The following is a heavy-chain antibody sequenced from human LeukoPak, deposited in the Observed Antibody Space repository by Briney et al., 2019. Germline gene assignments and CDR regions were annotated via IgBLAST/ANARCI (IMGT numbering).Heavy chain of an antibody. CDR3: ARDRNPRGIDY. J-gene: IGHJ4*02. V-gene: IGHV4-59*12. CDR2: IYHSGST. CDR1: GGSISSYY. Sequence: SETLSLTCTVSGGSISSYYWSWIRQPPGKGLEWIGYIYHSGSTYYNPSPKSRVTISVDRSKNQFSLKLSSVTAADTAVYYCARDRNPRGIDYWGQGTLVTVSS.